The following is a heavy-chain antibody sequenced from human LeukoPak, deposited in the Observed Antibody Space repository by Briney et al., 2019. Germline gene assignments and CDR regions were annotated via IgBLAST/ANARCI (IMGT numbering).Heavy chain of an antibody. CDR3: ARALYGGPSDFDY. V-gene: IGHV4-39*07. CDR2: IYYSGST. J-gene: IGHJ4*02. CDR1: GGSISSSSYY. Sequence: SETLSLTCTVSGGSISSSSYYWGWIRQPPGKGLEWIGSIYYSGSTYYNPSLKSRVTISVDTSKNQFSLKLSSVTAADTAVYYCARALYGGPSDFDYWGQGTLVTVSS. D-gene: IGHD4-23*01.